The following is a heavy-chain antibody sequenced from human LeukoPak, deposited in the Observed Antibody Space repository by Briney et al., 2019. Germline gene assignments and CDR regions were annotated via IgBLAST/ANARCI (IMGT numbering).Heavy chain of an antibody. Sequence: SETLSLTCAVYGGPFSGYYWSWIRQPPGKGLEWIGEINHSGSTNYNLSLKSRVTISIDTSKNQFSLKLSSVTAADTAVYYCARAYGGNSQYFQHWGQGTLVTVSS. V-gene: IGHV4-34*01. J-gene: IGHJ1*01. D-gene: IGHD4-23*01. CDR2: INHSGST. CDR3: ARAYGGNSQYFQH. CDR1: GGPFSGYY.